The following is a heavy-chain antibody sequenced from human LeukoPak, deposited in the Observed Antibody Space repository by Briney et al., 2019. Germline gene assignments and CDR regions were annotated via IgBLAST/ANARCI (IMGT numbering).Heavy chain of an antibody. Sequence: GASVKVSCKASGYTFTGYYMHWVRQAPGQGLEWMGWINPNSGGTNYAQKFQGRVTMTRDTSISTAYMELSRLRSDDTAVYYCAREYYYDTKPYYFDYWGQGTLVTVSS. CDR1: GYTFTGYY. CDR3: AREYYYDTKPYYFDY. J-gene: IGHJ4*02. CDR2: INPNSGGT. V-gene: IGHV1-2*02. D-gene: IGHD3-22*01.